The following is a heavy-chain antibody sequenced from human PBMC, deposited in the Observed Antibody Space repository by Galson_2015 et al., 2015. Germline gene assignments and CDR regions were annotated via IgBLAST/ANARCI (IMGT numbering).Heavy chain of an antibody. V-gene: IGHV1-69*13. CDR3: ATSNADVYCSGGSCYLDS. Sequence: SVKVSCKASGGTFSIFAISWVRQAPGQRLEWMGGLLPIYGTPNYAQKFQGRVTITADESTSTAYMESSSLTSEDTAVFYCATSNADVYCSGGSCYLDSWGQGTLVTVSS. CDR2: LLPIYGTP. D-gene: IGHD2-15*01. CDR1: GGTFSIFA. J-gene: IGHJ4*02.